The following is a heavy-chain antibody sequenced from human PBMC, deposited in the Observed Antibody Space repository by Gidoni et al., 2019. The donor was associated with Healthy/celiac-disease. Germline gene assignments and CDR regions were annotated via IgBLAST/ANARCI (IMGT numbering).Heavy chain of an antibody. D-gene: IGHD5-18*01. CDR2: ISSSSNDT. J-gene: IGHJ4*02. CDR1: GFTFRYYY. V-gene: IGHV3-11*06. CDR3: ARGAATVNPYYFDY. Sequence: QVQLVEPGGGLVKPGGSLRLSCAASGFTFRYYYRGWIRQAPGKGLEWVSDISSSSNDTNYANSVKGRINIARDNAKNSLYLQMNSLRAEDTAVYYCARGAATVNPYYFDYWGQGTLVTVSS.